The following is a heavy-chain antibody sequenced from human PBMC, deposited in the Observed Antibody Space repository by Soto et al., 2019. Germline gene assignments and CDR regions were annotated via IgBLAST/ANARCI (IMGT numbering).Heavy chain of an antibody. CDR2: ISGSGGST. J-gene: IGHJ6*02. D-gene: IGHD6-13*01. V-gene: IGHV3-23*01. Sequence: GXSLRLSCAASGFTFSSYVLRWFRQAPVKGLEWVSSISGSGGSTYYTDSVKGRFTISRDNSKNTLYLQMNSLRAEDTAVYYCARDGTYPYYYYGMDVWGQGTTVTVSS. CDR1: GFTFSSYV. CDR3: ARDGTYPYYYYGMDV.